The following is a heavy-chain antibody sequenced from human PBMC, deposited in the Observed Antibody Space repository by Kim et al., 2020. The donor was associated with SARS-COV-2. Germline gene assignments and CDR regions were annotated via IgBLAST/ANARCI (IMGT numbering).Heavy chain of an antibody. J-gene: IGHJ4*02. V-gene: IGHV4-59*01. CDR2: SRNT. D-gene: IGHD2-2*01. CDR3: ARMYDYAPY. Sequence: SRNTNYNPSRKSRVTMSLDTSRNQFSLKLRSVTAADTAVYYCARMYDYAPYWGQGALVTVSS.